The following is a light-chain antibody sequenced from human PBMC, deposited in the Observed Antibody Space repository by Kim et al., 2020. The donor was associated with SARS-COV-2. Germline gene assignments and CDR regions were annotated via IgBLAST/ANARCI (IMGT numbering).Light chain of an antibody. CDR2: DVT. CDR1: SSDVGNYND. Sequence: GHAITISCTGTSSDVGNYNDVSWYQHHPGEAPKVMIYDVTKRPSGFSNRFFGSKSGNTASLTISGLQTEDEADYYCCSYASRGTLIFGGGTQLTVL. J-gene: IGLJ2*01. CDR3: CSYASRGTLI. V-gene: IGLV2-14*03.